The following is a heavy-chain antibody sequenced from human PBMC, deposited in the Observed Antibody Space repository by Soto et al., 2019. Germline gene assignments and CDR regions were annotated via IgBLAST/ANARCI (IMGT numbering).Heavy chain of an antibody. CDR1: GGSFNDYY. D-gene: IGHD3-10*01. V-gene: IGHV4-34*01. CDR2: INHTGHT. Sequence: QVQLQQWGAGLLKPSETLSLTCAVYGGSFNDYYWSWIRQPPGKGLEWIGEINHTGHTNYNPSLKTRXNXLVDTSQNQFSLKLSSVTAADTAVYYCARSGHLFDYWGQGILVTVSS. CDR3: ARSGHLFDY. J-gene: IGHJ4*02.